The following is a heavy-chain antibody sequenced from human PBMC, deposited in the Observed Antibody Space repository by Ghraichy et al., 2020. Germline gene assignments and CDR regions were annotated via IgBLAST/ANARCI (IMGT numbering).Heavy chain of an antibody. V-gene: IGHV4-34*01. CDR2: INHSGST. CDR1: GGSFSGYY. J-gene: IGHJ4*02. D-gene: IGHD6-13*01. CDR3: ARGRIAAAGRSDY. Sequence: SETLSLTCAVYGGSFSGYYWSWIRQPPGKGLEWIGEINHSGSTNYNPSLKSRVTISVDTSKNQFSLKLSSVTAADTAVYYCARGRIAAAGRSDYWGQGTLVTVSS.